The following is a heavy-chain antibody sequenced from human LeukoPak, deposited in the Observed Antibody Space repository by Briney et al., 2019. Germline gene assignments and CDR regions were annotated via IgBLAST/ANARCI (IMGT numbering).Heavy chain of an antibody. CDR3: AAESTGNGFSGMDV. CDR2: MNPNSGNT. J-gene: IGHJ6*02. Sequence: ASVKVSCKASGYTFTSYDINWVRQATGQGLEWMGWMNPNSGNTGYAQKFQGRVTITRDMSTSTAYMELSSLRSEDTAVYYCAAESTGNGFSGMDVWGQGTTVTVSS. D-gene: IGHD4-23*01. V-gene: IGHV1-8*03. CDR1: GYTFTSYD.